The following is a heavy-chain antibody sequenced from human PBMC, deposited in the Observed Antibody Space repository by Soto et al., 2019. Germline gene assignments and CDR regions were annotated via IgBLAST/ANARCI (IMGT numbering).Heavy chain of an antibody. D-gene: IGHD5-18*01. J-gene: IGHJ4*02. CDR1: SGSISSSLNH. CDR2: INYSGST. Sequence: PSETLSLTCIVSSGSISSSLNHWGWIRQPPGKGLEWIGNINYSGSTYYNPPLQSRLTISVDTSKNQFSLKLTSVTAADTAVYYCACIFSGGYSYGTNFDYWGQGALVT. CDR3: ACIFSGGYSYGTNFDY. V-gene: IGHV4-39*01.